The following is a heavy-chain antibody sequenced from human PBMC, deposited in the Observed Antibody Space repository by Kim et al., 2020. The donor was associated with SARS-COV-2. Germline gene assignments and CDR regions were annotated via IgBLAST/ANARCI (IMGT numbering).Heavy chain of an antibody. V-gene: IGHV3-72*01. CDR1: GFTFSDHY. CDR3: ARVGRWGGGDY. J-gene: IGHJ4*02. CDR2: TRNKANSYTT. Sequence: GGSLRLSCAASGFTFSDHYMDWVRQAPGKGLEWVGRTRNKANSYTTEYAASVKGRFTISRDDSKNSLYLQMNSLKTEDTAVYYCARVGRWGGGDYWGQGTLVTVSS. D-gene: IGHD3-16*01.